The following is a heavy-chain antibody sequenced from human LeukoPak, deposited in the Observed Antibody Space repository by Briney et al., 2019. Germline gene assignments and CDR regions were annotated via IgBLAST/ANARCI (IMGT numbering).Heavy chain of an antibody. CDR1: GFTFSSYS. J-gene: IGHJ4*02. CDR3: ARGKIYIDY. V-gene: IGHV3-48*02. Sequence: QTGGSLRLSCAASGFTFSSYSMNWVRQAPWKGLEWVSYISSCSNTIYYADSVKGRFTISRDNAKNSLYLQMNSLRYEDTAVYYCARGKIYIDYWGQGTLVTVSS. CDR2: ISSCSNTI.